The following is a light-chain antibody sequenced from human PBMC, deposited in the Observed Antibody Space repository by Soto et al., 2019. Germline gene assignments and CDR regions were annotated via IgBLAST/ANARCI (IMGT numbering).Light chain of an antibody. J-gene: IGKJ4*01. CDR1: QDISTL. V-gene: IGKV1D-12*01. Sequence: DIQMTQSPSSVSASIGDTVTITCRASQDISTLLAWYQQKPGKAPKLLIYGAPTLESGVPSRFSGRGSGTDFTLTISSLQPEDFATYFCQQADSFPLTFGGGTKVDIK. CDR3: QQADSFPLT. CDR2: GAP.